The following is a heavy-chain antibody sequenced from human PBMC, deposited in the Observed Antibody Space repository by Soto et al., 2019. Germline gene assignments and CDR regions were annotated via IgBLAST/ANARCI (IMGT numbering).Heavy chain of an antibody. D-gene: IGHD1-1*01. V-gene: IGHV3-74*01. J-gene: IGHJ6*02. CDR3: ARVRVWNDVYYYGMDV. Sequence: EVQLVESGGDLVQPGGSPRLSCAASGFTFSSYWMHWVRQAPGKGLVWVSRINSDGSSTSYADSVQGRFTISRDNAKNTLYLQMNSLRAEDTAVYYCARVRVWNDVYYYGMDVWGQGTTVTVSS. CDR1: GFTFSSYW. CDR2: INSDGSST.